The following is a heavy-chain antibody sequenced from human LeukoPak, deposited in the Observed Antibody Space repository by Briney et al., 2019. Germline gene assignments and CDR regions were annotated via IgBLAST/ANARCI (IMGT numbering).Heavy chain of an antibody. Sequence: PSETLSLTCTVSGGFISSYYWTWIRQPPGKGLEWIGYIFYIGTTNYNPSLKSRVTISVDTSNNQFSLKLSSVTAADTAVYYCARGGLENGYHANDGFDICGQGTMVTVSS. CDR3: ARGGLENGYHANDGFDI. CDR2: IFYIGTT. J-gene: IGHJ3*02. V-gene: IGHV4-59*08. D-gene: IGHD3-22*01. CDR1: GGFISSYY.